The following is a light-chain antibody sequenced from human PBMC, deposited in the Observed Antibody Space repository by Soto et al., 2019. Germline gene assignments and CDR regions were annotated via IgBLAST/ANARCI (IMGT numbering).Light chain of an antibody. J-gene: IGKJ1*01. CDR2: WAS. CDR3: QQYYSTPRT. CDR1: QSVLYSANNKNC. V-gene: IGKV4-1*01. Sequence: DIVMTRSPDSLAVSLGERATINCKSSQSVLYSANNKNCLAWYQQKPGQPPKLLLYWASTRESGVPDRFSGSGSGTDFTLTISSLQAEDVAVYYCQQYYSTPRTFGQGTKVEIK.